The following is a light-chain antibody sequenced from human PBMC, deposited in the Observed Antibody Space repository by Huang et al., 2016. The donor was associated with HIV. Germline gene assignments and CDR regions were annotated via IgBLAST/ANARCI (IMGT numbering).Light chain of an antibody. CDR2: GES. Sequence: EIVMTQSPATLFVSPGERATLFCRASQSVSSNLAWYQQKPGQAPSLLIYGESTRATGIPARFSGSGSGTEFTLTISSLQSEDFAVYYCQQYNMWPPITFGQGTRLEIK. J-gene: IGKJ5*01. CDR1: QSVSSN. CDR3: QQYNMWPPIT. V-gene: IGKV3-15*01.